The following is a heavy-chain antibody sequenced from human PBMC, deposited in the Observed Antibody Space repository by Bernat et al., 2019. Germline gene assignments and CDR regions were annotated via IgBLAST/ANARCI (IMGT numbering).Heavy chain of an antibody. CDR3: ARDPESYYFDY. Sequence: QVQLVESGGGVVQPGRSLRLSCAASGFTFSSYGMHWVRQAPGKGLEWVAVIWYDGSNKYYADSVKGRFTISRDNSKNTLYLQMNSLRAEDMAVYYCARDPESYYFDYWGQGTLVTVSS. D-gene: IGHD3-16*02. CDR2: IWYDGSNK. CDR1: GFTFSSYG. J-gene: IGHJ4*02. V-gene: IGHV3-33*01.